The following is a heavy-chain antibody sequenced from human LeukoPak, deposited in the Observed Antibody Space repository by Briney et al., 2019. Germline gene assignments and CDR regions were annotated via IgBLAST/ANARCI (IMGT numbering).Heavy chain of an antibody. CDR1: GYSISSGYY. D-gene: IGHD3-9*01. V-gene: IGHV4-38-2*02. CDR2: IYHSGST. Sequence: PSETLSLTCTVSGYSISSGYYWGWIRQPPGKGLEWIGSIYHSGSTYYNPSLKSRVTISVDTSKNQFSLKLSSVTAADTAVYYCARHPGHGGYYDILTGSRNWYFDLWGRGTLVTVSS. J-gene: IGHJ2*01. CDR3: ARHPGHGGYYDILTGSRNWYFDL.